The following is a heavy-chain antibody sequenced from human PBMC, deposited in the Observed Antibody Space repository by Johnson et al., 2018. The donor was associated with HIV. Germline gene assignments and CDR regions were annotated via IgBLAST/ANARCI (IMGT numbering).Heavy chain of an antibody. CDR2: ISYDGSNK. V-gene: IGHV3-30*03. J-gene: IGHJ3*02. Sequence: QVQLVESGGGLIQPGGSLRLSCAASGFTVSSNYMSWVRQAPGKGLEWVAVISYDGSNKYYADSVKGRFTISRDNSKNTLYLQMNSLRAEDTAVYYCAREYYDSSGYYYGGVSAFDIWGQGTMVTVSS. D-gene: IGHD3-22*01. CDR1: GFTVSSNY. CDR3: AREYYDSSGYYYGGVSAFDI.